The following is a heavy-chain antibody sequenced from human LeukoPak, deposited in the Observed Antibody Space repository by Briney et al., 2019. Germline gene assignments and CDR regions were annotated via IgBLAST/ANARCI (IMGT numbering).Heavy chain of an antibody. D-gene: IGHD3-22*01. CDR3: ARGGDYYYDSSGYYYRN. J-gene: IGHJ4*02. CDR1: EGTFSNSA. V-gene: IGHV1-69*04. CDR2: IVPILGIA. Sequence: SVKVSCKASEGTFSNSAISWVRQAPGQGLEWMGRIVPILGIANYAQKFQGRVTITADKSTSTAYMELSSLRSEDTAVYYCARGGDYYYDSSGYYYRNWGQGTLVTVSS.